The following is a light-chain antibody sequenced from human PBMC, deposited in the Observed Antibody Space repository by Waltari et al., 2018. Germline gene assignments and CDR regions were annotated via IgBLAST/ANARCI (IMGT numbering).Light chain of an antibody. J-gene: IGLJ2*01. CDR1: SSDVGGYKY. CDR2: DVN. CDR3: NSFTLGTALLV. V-gene: IGLV2-14*03. Sequence: QSALTQPASVSGSPGQSLTISCTGTSSDVGGYKYVSWYQQHPGKAPKLIIYDVNTRHAGVSNRFSGSKSANTASMTISGLQAEDEADYYGNSFTLGTALLVFGGGTKLTVL.